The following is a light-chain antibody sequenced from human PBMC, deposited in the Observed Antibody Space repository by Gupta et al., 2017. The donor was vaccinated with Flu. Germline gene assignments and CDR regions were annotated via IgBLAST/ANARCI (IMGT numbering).Light chain of an antibody. V-gene: IGKV2-28*01. CDR2: LVS. J-gene: IGKJ4*02. CDR3: RKDLEAPLT. Sequence: DIVMTHSPLSLPLTPGEPASLPCSSSQSRLHSNGYTYLDWYLQKPGQSPQLLMYLVSKRASGIPDRFSGSGSGTDFTRKISRMKAEDVGVYYCRKDLEAPLTFGDGTKVEIK. CDR1: QSRLHSNGYTY.